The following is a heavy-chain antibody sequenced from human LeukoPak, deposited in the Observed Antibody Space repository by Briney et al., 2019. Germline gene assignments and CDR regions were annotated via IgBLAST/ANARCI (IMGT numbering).Heavy chain of an antibody. CDR1: GFTFDDYA. D-gene: IGHD6-19*01. CDR2: ISGDGGST. J-gene: IGHJ4*02. CDR3: ARESDSSGWYDY. Sequence: QPGGSLRPSCAASGFTFDDYAMHWVRQAPGKGLEWVSLISGDGGSTFYADSVRGRFTISRDNSKNSLYLQMSSLRSEDTALYFCARESDSSGWYDYWGQGTLVTVSS. V-gene: IGHV3-43*02.